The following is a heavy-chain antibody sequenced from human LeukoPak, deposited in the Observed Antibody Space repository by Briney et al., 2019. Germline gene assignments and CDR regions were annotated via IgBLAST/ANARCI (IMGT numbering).Heavy chain of an antibody. Sequence: ASVKVSCKASGYTFTDYYIHWVRQAPGQGLEWMAWMNPNSGGTSYAQKFQGRVTITRDTSISTAYMELSRLRSDDTAVYYCARVRYRLAETYIDYWGQGTLVTVSS. CDR2: MNPNSGGT. D-gene: IGHD3-16*01. CDR1: GYTFTDYY. V-gene: IGHV1-2*02. CDR3: ARVRYRLAETYIDY. J-gene: IGHJ4*02.